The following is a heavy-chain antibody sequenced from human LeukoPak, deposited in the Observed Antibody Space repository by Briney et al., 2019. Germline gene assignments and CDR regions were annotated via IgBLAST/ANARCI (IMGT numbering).Heavy chain of an antibody. CDR3: ARVDLHGYYYMDV. J-gene: IGHJ6*03. CDR1: GYTFTSYY. V-gene: IGHV1-46*01. D-gene: IGHD3-9*01. Sequence: ASVKVSCKAAGYTFTSYYMHWVRQAPGQGLEWMGIINPSGGSTSYAQKFQGRVTMTRDMSTSTVYMELSSLRSEDTAVYYCARVDLHGYYYMDVWGKGTTVTVSS. CDR2: INPSGGST.